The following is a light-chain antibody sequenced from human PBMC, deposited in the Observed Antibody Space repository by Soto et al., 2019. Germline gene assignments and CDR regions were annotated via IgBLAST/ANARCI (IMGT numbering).Light chain of an antibody. Sequence: DIKMTQSPSALSAYVGDRGTITCRASQSISSYLNWYQQKPGKAPKLLIYAASSLQSGVPSRFSGSGSGTDFTLTISSLQPEDFATYYCPQSYSTPLPFGGGTKVDI. V-gene: IGKV1-39*01. CDR3: PQSYSTPLP. CDR1: QSISSY. J-gene: IGKJ4*01. CDR2: AAS.